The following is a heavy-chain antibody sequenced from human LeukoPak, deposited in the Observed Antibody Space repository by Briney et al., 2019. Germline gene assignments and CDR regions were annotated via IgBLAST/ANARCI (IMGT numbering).Heavy chain of an antibody. CDR3: ARDRTHYYGSGSYYY. J-gene: IGHJ4*02. CDR2: INPNSGDT. D-gene: IGHD3-10*01. CDR1: GYTFTGYH. Sequence: VASVKVSCKASGYTFTGYHMHWVRQAPGQGLEWMGRINPNSGDTNYAQKLQGRVTMTTDTSTSTAYMELRSLRSDDTAVYYCARDRTHYYGSGSYYYWGQGTLVTVSS. V-gene: IGHV1-2*06.